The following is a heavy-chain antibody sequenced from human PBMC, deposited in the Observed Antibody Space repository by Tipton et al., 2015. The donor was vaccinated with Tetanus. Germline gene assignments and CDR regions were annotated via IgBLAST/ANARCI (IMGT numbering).Heavy chain of an antibody. V-gene: IGHV4-34*01. CDR3: ARRQVGRGPFDY. CDR2: INHSGST. Sequence: TLSLTCTVSGGSIRSYYWSWLRQPPGKGLEWIGEINHSGSTNYNPSLKSRVTISEDTSKNQLSLKLSSVTAADTAVYYCARRQVGRGPFDYWGQGSRVTVSS. D-gene: IGHD3-10*01. J-gene: IGHJ4*02. CDR1: GGSIRSYY.